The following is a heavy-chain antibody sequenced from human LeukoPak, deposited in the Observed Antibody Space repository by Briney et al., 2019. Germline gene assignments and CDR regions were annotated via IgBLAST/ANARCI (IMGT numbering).Heavy chain of an antibody. CDR2: ISGSGGST. CDR1: GFTFSSYA. J-gene: IGHJ4*02. CDR3: ARWDSSGYYHDY. Sequence: GGSLRLSCAASGFTFSSYAMSWVRQAPGKGLEWVSAISGSGGSTHYADSVKGRFTISRDNSKNTLYLQMNSLRAEDTAVYYCARWDSSGYYHDYWGQGTLVTVSS. V-gene: IGHV3-23*01. D-gene: IGHD3-22*01.